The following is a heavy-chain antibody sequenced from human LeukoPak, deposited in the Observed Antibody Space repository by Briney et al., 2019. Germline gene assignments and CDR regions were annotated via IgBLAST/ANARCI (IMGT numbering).Heavy chain of an antibody. V-gene: IGHV3-23*01. CDR1: GFTFSNYA. D-gene: IGHD1-26*01. Sequence: PGGSLRLSCAASGFTFSNYAMSWVRQAPGKGLEWVSAISGSGGSTYYADSVKGRFTISRDNSKNTLYLQMNNLRAEDTAVYYCAKDKGWGYSTYDYYGMDVWGQGTTVTVSS. J-gene: IGHJ6*02. CDR2: ISGSGGST. CDR3: AKDKGWGYSTYDYYGMDV.